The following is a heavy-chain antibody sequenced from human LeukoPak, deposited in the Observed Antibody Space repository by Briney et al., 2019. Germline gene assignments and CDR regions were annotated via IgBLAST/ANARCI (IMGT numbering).Heavy chain of an antibody. CDR2: IYYSGST. V-gene: IGHV4-59*08. CDR3: ARAHIAVAGYYYGMDV. Sequence: SETLSLTCTVSGGSISSYYWSWIRQPPGKGLEWIGYIYYSGSTNYNPSLKSRVTISVDTSKNQFSLKLSSVTAADTAVYYCARAHIAVAGYYYGMDVWGQGTTVTVSS. CDR1: GGSISSYY. J-gene: IGHJ6*02. D-gene: IGHD6-19*01.